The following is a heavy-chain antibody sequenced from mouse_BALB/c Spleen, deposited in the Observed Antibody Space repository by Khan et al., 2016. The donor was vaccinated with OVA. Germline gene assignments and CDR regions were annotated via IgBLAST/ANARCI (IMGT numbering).Heavy chain of an antibody. V-gene: IGHV14-3*02. J-gene: IGHJ4*01. D-gene: IGHD1-2*01. CDR2: LDPGSDNT. Sequence: VQLKQSGAELMKPGASVKLSCTVSGLKIKDPYLHGVAQGPAQPVAGWGSLDPGSDNTKYHAKFQRDHSLTGYTPSNTPFLPLNSLTSEDTAVYYCASSLLLDAVDYWGPGTSVTVSS. CDR3: ASSLLLDAVDY. CDR1: GLKIKDPY.